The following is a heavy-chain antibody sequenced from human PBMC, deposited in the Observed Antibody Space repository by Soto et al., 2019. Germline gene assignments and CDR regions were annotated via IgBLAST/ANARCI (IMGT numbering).Heavy chain of an antibody. V-gene: IGHV3-23*01. J-gene: IGHJ6*02. D-gene: IGHD3-3*01. CDR1: GFTFSSYA. Sequence: GGSLRLSCAASGFTFSSYAMSWVRQAPGKGLEWVSAISGSGGSTYYADSAKGRFTISRDNSKNTLYLQMNSLRAEDTAVYYCAAPMTTIFGVVIPDAPGYYGMDVWGQGTTVTVSS. CDR2: ISGSGGST. CDR3: AAPMTTIFGVVIPDAPGYYGMDV.